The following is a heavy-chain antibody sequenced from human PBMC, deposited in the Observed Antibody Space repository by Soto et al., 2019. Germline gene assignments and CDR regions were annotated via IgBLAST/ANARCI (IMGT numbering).Heavy chain of an antibody. J-gene: IGHJ6*02. Sequence: QVPLVQSGAEVQKPGASVKVSCRASGYTLTGYSLSWVRQAPGQGLEWMGWIRISNGDTKYAQNLQDRVTMTTDTSTSTAYMELRSLRSDDSAVYYCARIPGTNFNSYGMDVWGQGTTVTVSS. D-gene: IGHD1-1*01. V-gene: IGHV1-18*01. CDR2: IRISNGDT. CDR3: ARIPGTNFNSYGMDV. CDR1: GYTLTGYS.